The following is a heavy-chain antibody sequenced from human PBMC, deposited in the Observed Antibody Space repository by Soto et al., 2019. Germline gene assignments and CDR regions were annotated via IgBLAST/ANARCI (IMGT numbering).Heavy chain of an antibody. CDR1: GFTFDDYA. V-gene: IGHV3-9*01. Sequence: EVQLVESGGGLVQPGRSLRLSCAASGFTFDDYAMHWVRQAPGKGLEWVSGISWNSGSIGYADSVKGRFTISRDNAKNSQYLQMNSLRAEDTALYYCAKDIGGSCGYRVDDYYYGRDVWGQGSTVTVSS. D-gene: IGHD6-19*01. CDR2: ISWNSGSI. J-gene: IGHJ6*02. CDR3: AKDIGGSCGYRVDDYYYGRDV.